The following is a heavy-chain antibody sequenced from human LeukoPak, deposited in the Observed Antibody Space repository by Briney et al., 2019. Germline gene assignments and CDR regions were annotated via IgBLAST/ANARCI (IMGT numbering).Heavy chain of an antibody. Sequence: GASVKVSCKASGYTFTGYYIHWVRQAPGQGLEWMGWINPNGGVTNYAQKFQGRVTMARDTSINTAYMELSRLRSDDTAVYYCATSVITQAYWGQGTLVTVSS. V-gene: IGHV1-2*02. D-gene: IGHD3-22*01. J-gene: IGHJ4*02. CDR1: GYTFTGYY. CDR2: INPNGGVT. CDR3: ATSVITQAY.